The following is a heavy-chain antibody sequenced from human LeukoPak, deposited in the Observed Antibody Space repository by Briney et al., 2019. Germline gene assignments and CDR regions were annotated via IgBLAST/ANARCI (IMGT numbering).Heavy chain of an antibody. D-gene: IGHD6-13*01. CDR2: IIPIFGTA. Sequence: SVKVSCKASGGTFSSYAISWVRQAPGQGLEWMGGIIPIFGTANYAQKFQGRVTITADESTSTAYMELSSLRSEDTAVYYCARDDAIAAAASDAFDIWGQGTMVTVSS. V-gene: IGHV1-69*13. CDR3: ARDDAIAAAASDAFDI. CDR1: GGTFSSYA. J-gene: IGHJ3*02.